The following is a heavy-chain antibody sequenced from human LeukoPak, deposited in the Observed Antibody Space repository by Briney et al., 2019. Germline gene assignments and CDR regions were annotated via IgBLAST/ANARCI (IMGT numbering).Heavy chain of an antibody. D-gene: IGHD3-16*01. V-gene: IGHV3-21*01. J-gene: IGHJ3*02. CDR3: ARGGGAFDI. Sequence: GGSLRLSCVASGFTFSSYTVNWVRQAPGKGLEWVPVITSSSSNTYYTDSVKGRFSISRDNAKNLLDLQMNSLRVEDTAVYYCARGGGAFDIWGQGTMVTVSS. CDR2: ITSSSSNT. CDR1: GFTFSSYT.